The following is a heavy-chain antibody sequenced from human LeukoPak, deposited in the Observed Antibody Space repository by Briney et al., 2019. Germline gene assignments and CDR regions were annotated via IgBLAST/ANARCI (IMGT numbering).Heavy chain of an antibody. J-gene: IGHJ2*01. CDR1: GFTFSSYA. V-gene: IGHV3-23*01. CDR3: ATGTYYYGSGSYYLRPSFDL. D-gene: IGHD3-10*01. Sequence: PGGSLRLSCAASGFTFSSYAMSWVRQAPGKGLEWVSAISGSGGSTYYADSVKGRFTISRDNSKNTLYLQMNSLRAEDTAVYYCATGTYYYGSGSYYLRPSFDLWGRGTLVTVSS. CDR2: ISGSGGST.